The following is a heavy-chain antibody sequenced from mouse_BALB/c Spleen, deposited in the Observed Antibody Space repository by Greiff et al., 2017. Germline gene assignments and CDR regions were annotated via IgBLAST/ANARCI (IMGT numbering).Heavy chain of an antibody. CDR2: ISYSGST. Sequence: EVQLQQSGPGLVKPSQSLSLTCTVTGYSITSDYAWNWIRQFPGNKLEWMGYISYSGSTSYNPSLKSRISITRDTSKNQFFLQLNSVTTEDTATYYCARPSSYYDYDGGFAYWGQGTLVTVSA. V-gene: IGHV3-2*02. D-gene: IGHD2-4*01. CDR3: ARPSSYYDYDGGFAY. J-gene: IGHJ3*01. CDR1: GYSITSDYA.